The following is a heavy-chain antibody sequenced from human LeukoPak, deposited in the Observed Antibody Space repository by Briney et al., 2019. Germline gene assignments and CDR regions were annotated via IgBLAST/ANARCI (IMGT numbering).Heavy chain of an antibody. D-gene: IGHD3-22*01. Sequence: ASVKVSCKASGYTFTSYAMHWVRQASGQRLEWMGWINAGNGNTKYSQKFQGRVTITRDPSAGTAYMELSSLRSEDTAVYYCAREFTTAFDYWGQGTLVTVSS. CDR2: INAGNGNT. CDR3: AREFTTAFDY. V-gene: IGHV1-3*01. J-gene: IGHJ4*02. CDR1: GYTFTSYA.